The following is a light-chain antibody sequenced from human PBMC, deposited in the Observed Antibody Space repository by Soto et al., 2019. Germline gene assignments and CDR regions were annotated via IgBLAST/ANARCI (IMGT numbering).Light chain of an antibody. J-gene: IGLJ2*01. Sequence: QSVLTQPPSASGSPGQSVTIYCTGTRDDVGGYNYVSWFQHHPGKAPKLMIYEVYNRPSGVPARFSGSKSGNTPSLAVSGLQAGDEAIYYCSSYVTSNVVVFGGGTKLTVL. V-gene: IGLV2-8*01. CDR3: SSYVTSNVVV. CDR2: EVY. CDR1: RDDVGGYNY.